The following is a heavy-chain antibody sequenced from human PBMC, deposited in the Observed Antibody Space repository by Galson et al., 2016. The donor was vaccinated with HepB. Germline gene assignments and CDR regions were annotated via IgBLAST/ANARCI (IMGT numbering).Heavy chain of an antibody. CDR2: IFPGDSDI. D-gene: IGHD2-15*01. CDR1: GYTFSNYW. Sequence: QSGAEVKKPGESLKISCTGFGYTFSNYWIAWVRQMPGKGLEWMGIIFPGDSDIKYSSSFQGQVTISADKSISTAYLQWSSLKASDTATYYCARREGYCSGGRCNGFDYWGQGTLVSVSS. V-gene: IGHV5-51*01. J-gene: IGHJ4*02. CDR3: ARREGYCSGGRCNGFDY.